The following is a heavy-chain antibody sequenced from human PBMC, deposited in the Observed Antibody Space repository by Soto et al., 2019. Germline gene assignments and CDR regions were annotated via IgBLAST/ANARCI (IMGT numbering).Heavy chain of an antibody. J-gene: IGHJ5*02. V-gene: IGHV3-23*01. CDR3: AKEALASITGWLDP. Sequence: PGGSLRLSCAASGFTFGSSAMSWVRQAPGKGPQWVSGISGRGDRTHYADSVKGRVTISRDNSRNTLYLQMKNLSAEDTAVYFCAKEALASITGWLDPWGQGTLVTVSS. CDR2: ISGRGDRT. CDR1: GFTFGSSA. D-gene: IGHD1-20*01.